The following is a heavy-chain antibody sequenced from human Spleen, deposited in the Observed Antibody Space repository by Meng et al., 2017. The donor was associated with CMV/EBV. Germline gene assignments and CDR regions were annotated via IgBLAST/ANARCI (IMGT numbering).Heavy chain of an antibody. V-gene: IGHV3-7*01. CDR1: GLTFSAYW. CDR2: IKQDGSEK. CDR3: ARESVRRIAVVTAGYFDY. J-gene: IGHJ4*02. Sequence: GESLKISFAASGLTFSAYWMSWVRQTPGRGLEWVANIKQDGSEKYYVDSVKGRFTIFRDNAKNPVYLQMNSLRVEDTAVYYCARESVRRIAVVTAGYFDYWGQGALVTVSS. D-gene: IGHD2-21*02.